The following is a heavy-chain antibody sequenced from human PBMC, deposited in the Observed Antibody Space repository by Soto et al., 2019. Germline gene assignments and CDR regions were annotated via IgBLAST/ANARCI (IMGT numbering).Heavy chain of an antibody. CDR1: GDSVSRNSAA. V-gene: IGHV6-1*01. CDR2: TYYRSKWYN. Sequence: SQTLSLTCAISGDSVSRNSAAWNWIRQSPSRGLEWLGRTYYRSKWYNEYAVSVKSRITIKPDTSKNQFSLQLSSVITEDTAVYYCAGMQEGALAFWGQGTLVTVSS. D-gene: IGHD1-26*01. CDR3: AGMQEGALAF. J-gene: IGHJ4*02.